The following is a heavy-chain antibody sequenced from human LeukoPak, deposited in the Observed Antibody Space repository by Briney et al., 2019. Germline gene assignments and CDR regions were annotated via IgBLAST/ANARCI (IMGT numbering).Heavy chain of an antibody. V-gene: IGHV1-69*05. D-gene: IGHD1-26*01. CDR2: IIPIFGTA. Sequence: SVKVSCKASGGTFSSYAISWVRQAPGQGLEWLGGIIPIFGTANYAQKFQGRVTITTDESTSTAYMELSSLRSEDTAVYYCARAGYEWELQFDYWGQGTLLTVSS. CDR3: ARAGYEWELQFDY. J-gene: IGHJ4*02. CDR1: GGTFSSYA.